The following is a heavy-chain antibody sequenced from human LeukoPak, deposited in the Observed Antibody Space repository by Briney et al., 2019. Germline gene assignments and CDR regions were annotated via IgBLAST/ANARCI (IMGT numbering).Heavy chain of an antibody. D-gene: IGHD3-16*01. CDR2: INLGNSNT. CDR1: GYTFTSYW. Sequence: PGESLKISGWVSGYTFTSYWIGWVRQMPGKGLEWMGIINLGNSNTVYSPSVQGQVTISVDKSISTAYLQWGSLKASDTAMYYCARPDYFSSNYWGQGTLVTVAS. J-gene: IGHJ4*02. V-gene: IGHV5-51*01. CDR3: ARPDYFSSNY.